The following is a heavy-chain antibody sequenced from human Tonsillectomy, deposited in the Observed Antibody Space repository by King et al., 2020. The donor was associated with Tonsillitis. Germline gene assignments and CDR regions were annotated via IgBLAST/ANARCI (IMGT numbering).Heavy chain of an antibody. CDR2: ISVSVFGT. Sequence: QLVQSGGGLVQPGGSLRLSCAASGFTFSSYAMSWVRQAPGKGLEWVPAISVSVFGTNYADSVKGRLTISKENSKNTLYLQRNSLRAEDTAVYYCAKGKEGFTMIVVVTPWYFDLWGRGTLVTVSS. CDR1: GFTFSSYA. D-gene: IGHD3-22*01. V-gene: IGHV3-23*04. J-gene: IGHJ2*01. CDR3: AKGKEGFTMIVVVTPWYFDL.